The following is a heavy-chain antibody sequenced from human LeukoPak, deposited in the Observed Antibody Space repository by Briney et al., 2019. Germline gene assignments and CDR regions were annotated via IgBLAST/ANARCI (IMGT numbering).Heavy chain of an antibody. V-gene: IGHV3-23*01. CDR3: AKMEAGLVLYYYYYMDV. Sequence: HPGGSLRLSCAASGFTFSSYAMSWVRQAPGKGLEWVSAISGSGGSTYYADSVKGQFTISRDNSKNTLYLQMNSLRAEDTAVYYCAKMEAGLVLYYYYYMDVWGKGTTVTVSS. CDR2: ISGSGGST. D-gene: IGHD6-6*01. CDR1: GFTFSSYA. J-gene: IGHJ6*03.